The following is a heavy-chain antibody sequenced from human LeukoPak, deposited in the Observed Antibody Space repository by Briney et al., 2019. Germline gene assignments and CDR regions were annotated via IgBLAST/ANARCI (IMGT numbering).Heavy chain of an antibody. V-gene: IGHV5-51*03. CDR3: ARLVRSASSGWYEYYMDV. CDR2: IYPGDSDT. Sequence: KPGESLKISCKGSGYSFTSYWIGWVRQMPGKGLEWMGIIYPGDSDTRYSPSFQGQVTISADKSISTAYLQWSSLKASDTAMYYCARLVRSASSGWYEYYMDVWGKGTTVTVSS. CDR1: GYSFTSYW. D-gene: IGHD6-19*01. J-gene: IGHJ6*03.